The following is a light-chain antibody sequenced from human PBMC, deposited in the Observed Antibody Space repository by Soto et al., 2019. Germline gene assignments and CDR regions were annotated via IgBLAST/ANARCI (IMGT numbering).Light chain of an antibody. CDR2: GAS. Sequence: EIVMTQSPATLSVSPGERATLSCRASQGVSSNLAWYQQKPGQAPRLLIYGASTRATGIQARFSGSGSGTEFTLTISSLQSEDFAVYSCQQYNNWPPITFGQGTRLEIK. J-gene: IGKJ5*01. CDR3: QQYNNWPPIT. CDR1: QGVSSN. V-gene: IGKV3-15*01.